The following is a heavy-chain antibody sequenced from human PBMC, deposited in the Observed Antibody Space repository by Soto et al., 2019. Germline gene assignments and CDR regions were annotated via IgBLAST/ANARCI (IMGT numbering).Heavy chain of an antibody. CDR3: ATSEQQQLYYYYYGMDV. J-gene: IGHJ6*02. D-gene: IGHD6-13*01. V-gene: IGHV3-30*03. CDR2: ISYDGSNK. Sequence: GGSLRLSCAASGFTFSSYGMHWVRQAPGKGLEWVAVISYDGSNKYYADSVKGRFTISRDNSKNTLYLQMNSLRAEDTAVYYCATSEQQQLYYYYYGMDVWGQGTTVTVSS. CDR1: GFTFSSYG.